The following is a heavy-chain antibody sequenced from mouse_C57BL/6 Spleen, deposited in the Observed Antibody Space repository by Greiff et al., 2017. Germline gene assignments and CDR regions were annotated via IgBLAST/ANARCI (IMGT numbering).Heavy chain of an antibody. CDR2: INPNDGGT. V-gene: IGHV1-26*01. J-gene: IGHJ4*01. CDR3: ARSYYSNHYAMDY. CDR1: GYTFTDYY. D-gene: IGHD2-5*01. Sequence: EVQLQQSGPELVKPGASVKISCKASGYTFTDYYMNWVKQSHGKSLEWIGDINPNDGGTSYNQKFKGKATLTVDKSSSNAYMERRSLTSEDSAVYYCARSYYSNHYAMDYWGQGTSVTVSS.